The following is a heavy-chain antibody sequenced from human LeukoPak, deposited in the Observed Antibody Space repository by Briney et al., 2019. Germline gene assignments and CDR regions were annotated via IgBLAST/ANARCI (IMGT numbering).Heavy chain of an antibody. J-gene: IGHJ3*02. CDR1: GGSFSGYY. D-gene: IGHD5-18*01. CDR2: INHSGST. CDR3: ARGRRRPRGGYSYGGNSDAFDI. V-gene: IGHV4-34*01. Sequence: PSETLSLTCAVYGGSFSGYYWSWIRQPPGKGLEWIGEINHSGSTNYNPSLKSRVTISVDTSKNQFSLKLSSVTAADTAVYYCARGRRRPRGGYSYGGNSDAFDIWGQGTMVTVSS.